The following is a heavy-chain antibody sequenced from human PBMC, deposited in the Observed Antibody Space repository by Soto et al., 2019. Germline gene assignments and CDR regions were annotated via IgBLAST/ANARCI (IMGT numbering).Heavy chain of an antibody. CDR2: ISGSGGST. CDR3: AKEPGYCSGGSCYYFDY. Sequence: AGGSLRLSCAASGFTFSSYAMSWVRQAPGKGLEWVSAISGSGGSTYYADSVKGRFTISRDNSKNTLYLQMNSLRAEDTAVYYCAKEPGYCSGGSCYYFDYWGQGTLVTVSS. D-gene: IGHD2-15*01. V-gene: IGHV3-23*01. J-gene: IGHJ4*02. CDR1: GFTFSSYA.